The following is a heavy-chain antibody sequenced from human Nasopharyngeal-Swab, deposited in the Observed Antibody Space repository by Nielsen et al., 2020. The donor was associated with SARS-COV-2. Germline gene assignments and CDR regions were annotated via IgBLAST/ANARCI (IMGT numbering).Heavy chain of an antibody. CDR3: ANLWFGELNDY. D-gene: IGHD3-10*01. Sequence: GESLKISCAASGFTFSSYGMHWVRQAPGKGLEWVAVISYDGSNKYYADSVKGRFTISRDNSKNTLYLQMNSLRAEDTAVYYCANLWFGELNDYWGQGTLVTVSS. J-gene: IGHJ4*02. CDR1: GFTFSSYG. CDR2: ISYDGSNK. V-gene: IGHV3-30*18.